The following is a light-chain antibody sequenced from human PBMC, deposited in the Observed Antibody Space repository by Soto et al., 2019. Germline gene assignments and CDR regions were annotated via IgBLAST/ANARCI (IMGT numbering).Light chain of an antibody. J-gene: IGKJ2*01. CDR3: QQYSTYPYT. CDR1: QDIDTW. V-gene: IGKV1-5*03. Sequence: DIQMTQSPSTLSAYVGDRVTITCRASQDIDTWLAWYQQKPGKAPKLLIHRASSLQSGVPSRFSGSGSGTELTLTISSLQPDDFATYYCQQYSTYPYTFGQGTKVEIK. CDR2: RAS.